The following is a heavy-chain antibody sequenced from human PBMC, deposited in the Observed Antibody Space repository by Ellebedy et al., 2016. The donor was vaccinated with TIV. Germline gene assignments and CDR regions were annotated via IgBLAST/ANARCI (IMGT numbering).Heavy chain of an antibody. Sequence: ASAKVSCKASGYTFTTYGVHWVRQAPGQRLEWMGWINGGNGNTRYSQNFQGRVTISRDTSASTAYMELTSLRSEDTAVYYCAREIHRGSSWYDYWGQGTLVTVSS. CDR2: INGGNGNT. CDR3: AREIHRGSSWYDY. D-gene: IGHD6-13*01. J-gene: IGHJ4*02. CDR1: GYTFTTYG. V-gene: IGHV1-3*01.